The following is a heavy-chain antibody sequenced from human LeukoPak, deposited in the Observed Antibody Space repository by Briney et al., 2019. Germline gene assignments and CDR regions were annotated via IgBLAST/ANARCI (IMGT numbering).Heavy chain of an antibody. CDR1: GYTFTSYG. CDR3: ARDLDNPTPFDY. J-gene: IGHJ4*02. V-gene: IGHV1-18*01. D-gene: IGHD1-14*01. Sequence: ASVKVSCKASGYTFTSYGISWVRQAPGQGLEWMGWISAYNGNTNYAQKIQGRVTMTTDTSTSTAYMELRSLRSDDTAVYYCARDLDNPTPFDYWGQGTLVTVSS. CDR2: ISAYNGNT.